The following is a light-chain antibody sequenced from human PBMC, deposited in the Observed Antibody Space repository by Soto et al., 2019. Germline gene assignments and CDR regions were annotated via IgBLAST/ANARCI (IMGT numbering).Light chain of an antibody. V-gene: IGKV3-20*01. CDR3: QQYDSSPRT. CDR1: QSVSSRN. J-gene: IGKJ1*01. Sequence: EIVMTQSPATLSVSPGERATLSCRASQSVSSRNLAWYQQKPGQAPRPLIYGVSSRATGIPDRFSGSGSGTDFTLTISRLEPEDFAVYYCQQYDSSPRTFGQGTKVDIK. CDR2: GVS.